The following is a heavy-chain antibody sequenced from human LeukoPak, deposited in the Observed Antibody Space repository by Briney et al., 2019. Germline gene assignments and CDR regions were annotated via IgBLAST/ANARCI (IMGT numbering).Heavy chain of an antibody. J-gene: IGHJ3*02. CDR3: ARDSHKFDSSGYYPDAFDI. V-gene: IGHV3-48*03. D-gene: IGHD3-22*01. CDR1: GLTFSSYE. CDR2: ISSSGSSI. Sequence: GGSLRVSCAASGLTFSSYEMNWVRQAPGKGLEWVSYISSSGSSIYYADSVKGRFTISRDNAKKSLYLQMHSLRAEDTAVYYCARDSHKFDSSGYYPDAFDICGQGTMVTVS.